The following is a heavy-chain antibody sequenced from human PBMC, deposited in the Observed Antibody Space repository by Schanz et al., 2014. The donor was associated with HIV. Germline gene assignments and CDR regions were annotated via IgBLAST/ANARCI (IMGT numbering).Heavy chain of an antibody. V-gene: IGHV3-23*01. CDR3: VGHGSSSS. CDR1: GFTFNSYA. CDR2: IRGGAGGT. Sequence: EVQLLESGGGLLHPGGPLRLSCAASGFTFNSYAMNALSWVRQAPGRGLEWVSDIRGGAGGTYYADSVKGRFTISRDNSKSTLYLQMNRLRAEDTAVYYCVGHGSSSSWGLGTLVTVSS. J-gene: IGHJ5*02. D-gene: IGHD6-6*01.